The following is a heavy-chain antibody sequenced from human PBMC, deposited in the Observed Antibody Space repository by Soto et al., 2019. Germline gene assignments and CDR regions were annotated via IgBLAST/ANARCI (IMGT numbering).Heavy chain of an antibody. CDR1: GGSISSSSYY. CDR2: IYYSGST. Sequence: SETLSLTCTVSGGSISSSSYYWGWIRQPPGKGLEWIGSIYYSGSTYYNPSRKSRVTIPVDTSKNQFSLKLSSVTAADTAVYYCARQDGSYSAYYFDSWGQGTLVTVSS. J-gene: IGHJ4*02. D-gene: IGHD1-26*01. V-gene: IGHV4-39*01. CDR3: ARQDGSYSAYYFDS.